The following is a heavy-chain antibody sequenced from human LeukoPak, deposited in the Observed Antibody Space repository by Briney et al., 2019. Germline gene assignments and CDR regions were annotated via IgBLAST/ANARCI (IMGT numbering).Heavy chain of an antibody. CDR2: IHYSGST. CDR3: ARGSCWDLGY. CDR1: GGSISSYY. Sequence: SETLSLTCNVSGGSISSYYWNWIRQPPGKGLEWIGYIHYSGSTDYNPSLKSGGTISGDTSKNQFSLKLSSVTAADTAVYYCARGSCWDLGYWGQGTLVTVSS. D-gene: IGHD6-19*01. V-gene: IGHV4-59*01. J-gene: IGHJ4*02.